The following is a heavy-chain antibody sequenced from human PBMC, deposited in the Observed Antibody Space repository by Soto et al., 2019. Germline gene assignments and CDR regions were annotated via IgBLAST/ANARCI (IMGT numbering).Heavy chain of an antibody. CDR3: ARLAAAGPLYYYGMDV. CDR2: IKQDGSEK. Sequence: HPGGSLRLSCAASGFTFISYWMSWVRQAPGKGLEWVANIKQDGSEKYYVDSVKGRFTISRDNAKNSLYLQMNSLRAEDTAVYYCARLAAAGPLYYYGMDVWGQGTTVTVSS. CDR1: GFTFISYW. J-gene: IGHJ6*02. D-gene: IGHD6-13*01. V-gene: IGHV3-7*01.